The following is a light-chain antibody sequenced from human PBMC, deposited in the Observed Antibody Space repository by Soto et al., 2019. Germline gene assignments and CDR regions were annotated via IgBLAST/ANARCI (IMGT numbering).Light chain of an antibody. CDR1: QSVSSSY. V-gene: IGKV3-20*01. J-gene: IGKJ1*01. CDR2: GAS. Sequence: EIVLTQSPGTLALSPGERATLSCRASQSVSSSYLAWYQQKPGQAPRLLIYGASSRATGIADRFSGSGSGTDFTLTISILEHEDFAVYYCQQYGSSLWTFGQGTKVEIK. CDR3: QQYGSSLWT.